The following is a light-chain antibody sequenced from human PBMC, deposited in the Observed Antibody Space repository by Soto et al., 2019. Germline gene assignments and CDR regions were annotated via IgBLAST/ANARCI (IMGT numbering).Light chain of an antibody. CDR2: DAS. J-gene: IGKJ2*01. Sequence: EIVLTQSPATLSLSPGERATLSCRASQSISTYLAWYQQKPGQAPRLLINDASNRATGVPARFSGSGSGTEFTLTISSLEPEAFAVYYCQQRFRWPGMFTFGQGTKLEIK. CDR1: QSISTY. CDR3: QQRFRWPGMFT. V-gene: IGKV3-11*01.